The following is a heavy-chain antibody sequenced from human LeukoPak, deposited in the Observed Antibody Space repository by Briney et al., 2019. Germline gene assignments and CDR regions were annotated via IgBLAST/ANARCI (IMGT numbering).Heavy chain of an antibody. V-gene: IGHV1-69*05. CDR1: GGTFSSYA. Sequence: SVKVSCKASGGTFSSYAISWVRQAPGQGLEWMGGIIPIFGTANYAQKFQGRVTITTDESTSTAYMELSSLRSEDTAVYYCASRDAVAGTDDSYWGQGTLVTVSS. CDR2: IIPIFGTA. J-gene: IGHJ4*02. D-gene: IGHD6-19*01. CDR3: ASRDAVAGTDDSY.